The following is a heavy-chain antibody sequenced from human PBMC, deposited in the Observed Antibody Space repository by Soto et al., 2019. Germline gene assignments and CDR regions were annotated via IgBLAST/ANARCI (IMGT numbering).Heavy chain of an antibody. CDR3: ARGRRKQQLVVYYYYMDV. V-gene: IGHV1-8*01. Sequence: GVSAKVSCKASGYTFTSYDINWVRQSTGQGLEWMGWMNPNSGNTGYAQKFQGRVTMTRNTSISTAYMELSSLRSEDTAVYYCARGRRKQQLVVYYYYMDVWGKGTTVTVSS. J-gene: IGHJ6*03. CDR1: GYTFTSYD. D-gene: IGHD6-13*01. CDR2: MNPNSGNT.